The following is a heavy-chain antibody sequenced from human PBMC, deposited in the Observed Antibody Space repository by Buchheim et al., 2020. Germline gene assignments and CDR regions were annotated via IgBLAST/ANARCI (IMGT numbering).Heavy chain of an antibody. CDR2: IWYDGSNK. CDR1: GFTFSSYG. D-gene: IGHD6-13*01. V-gene: IGHV3-33*01. J-gene: IGHJ6*02. CDR3: ARDTHSSSWYEWDYYYGMDV. Sequence: QVQLVESGGGVVQPGRSLRLSCAASGFTFSSYGMHWVRQAPGKGLEWVAVIWYDGSNKYYADSVKGRFTISRDNSKNKLYLQMNSLRAEDTAVYYCARDTHSSSWYEWDYYYGMDVWGQGTT.